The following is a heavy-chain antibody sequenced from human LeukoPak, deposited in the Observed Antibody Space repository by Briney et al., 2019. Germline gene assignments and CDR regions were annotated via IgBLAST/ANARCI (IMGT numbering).Heavy chain of an antibody. V-gene: IGHV4-39*01. CDR1: GGSISSSSYY. Sequence: PSETLSLTCTVSGGSISSSSYYWGWSRQPPGKGLGWIGRIYYSGSTYYNPSLKSRVTISVDTSKNQFSLKLSSVTAADTAVYYCARQNYYGSGSPTIDYWGQGTLVTVSS. J-gene: IGHJ4*02. CDR3: ARQNYYGSGSPTIDY. CDR2: IYYSGST. D-gene: IGHD3-10*01.